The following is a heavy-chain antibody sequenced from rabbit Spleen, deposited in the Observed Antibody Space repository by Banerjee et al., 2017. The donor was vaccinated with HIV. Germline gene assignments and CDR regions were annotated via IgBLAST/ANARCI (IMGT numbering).Heavy chain of an antibody. CDR1: GFSFSDNSW. D-gene: IGHD8-1*01. V-gene: IGHV1S45*01. J-gene: IGHJ4*01. CDR2: YASSGSA. Sequence: QEQLKESGGGLVQPGGSLTLTCTASGFSFSDNSWISWVRQAPGKGLEWIAYASSGSAFYANWAKGRFTISKASSTTVTLQMTSLTAADTATYFCARSYVDSSGLEFNWWGPGTLVTVS. CDR3: ARSYVDSSGLEFNW.